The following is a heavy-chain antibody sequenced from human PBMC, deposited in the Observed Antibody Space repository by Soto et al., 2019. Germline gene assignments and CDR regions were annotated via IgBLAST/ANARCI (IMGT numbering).Heavy chain of an antibody. Sequence: EVQLVESGGGLVQPGGSLRLSCAASGFTFSSYWMHWVRQAPGKGLVWVSRINSDGSSTSYADSVKGRFTISRDNATNTLYLQMTSLRAEDTAVYYCARDGYCSGGSCYSLWYSYYGMDVWGQGTTVTVSS. CDR1: GFTFSSYW. CDR2: INSDGSST. CDR3: ARDGYCSGGSCYSLWYSYYGMDV. D-gene: IGHD2-15*01. J-gene: IGHJ6*02. V-gene: IGHV3-74*01.